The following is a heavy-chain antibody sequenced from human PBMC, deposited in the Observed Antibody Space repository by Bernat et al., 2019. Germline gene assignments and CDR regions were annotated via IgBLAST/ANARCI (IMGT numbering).Heavy chain of an antibody. Sequence: QVQLVQSGGGVVQPGGSLRLSCAASGFNFDNHDMHWVHQAPGRGLESVAMISHDGSYEEYEDSVKGRFTNSRDNSKNTLYLQMNSLRTEDTAIYFCAKEGLWCELPQPFDIWGQGTMVTVSS. V-gene: IGHV3-30*18. D-gene: IGHD2-21*01. CDR3: AKEGLWCELPQPFDI. CDR1: GFNFDNHD. J-gene: IGHJ3*02. CDR2: ISHDGSYE.